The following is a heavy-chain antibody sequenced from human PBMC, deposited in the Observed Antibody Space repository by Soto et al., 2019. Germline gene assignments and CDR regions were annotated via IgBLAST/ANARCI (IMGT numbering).Heavy chain of an antibody. CDR1: GGSFSGYY. CDR3: ARDLHGTYYYDS. Sequence: PSETLSLTCAVYGGSFSGYYWTWIRQPPGTGLEWIGEINHSGSTNYNPSLKSRVTISVDTPKNQVFLQLSSVTPDDTAVYFCARDLHGTYYYDSWGQGTLVTVSS. D-gene: IGHD1-1*01. J-gene: IGHJ4*02. CDR2: INHSGST. V-gene: IGHV4-34*01.